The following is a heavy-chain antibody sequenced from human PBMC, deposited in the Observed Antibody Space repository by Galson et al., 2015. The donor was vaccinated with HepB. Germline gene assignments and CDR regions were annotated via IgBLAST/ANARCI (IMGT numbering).Heavy chain of an antibody. CDR2: INPNSGGT. CDR3: ALPLYRDSSGYYYVFPY. J-gene: IGHJ4*02. V-gene: IGHV1-2*02. D-gene: IGHD3-22*01. Sequence: SVKVSCKASGYTFTGYYMHWVRQAPGQGLEWMGWINPNSGGTNHAQNFQGRVTMTRDTSISTAYMELSGLRSDDTAVYYCALPLYRDSSGYYYVFPYWGQGTLVTVSS. CDR1: GYTFTGYY.